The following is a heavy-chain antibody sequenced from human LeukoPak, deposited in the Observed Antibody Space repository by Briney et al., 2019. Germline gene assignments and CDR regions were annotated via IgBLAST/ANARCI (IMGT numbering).Heavy chain of an antibody. CDR2: INPNSGGT. Sequence: GASVKVSCKASGYTFTGYYMHWVRQAPGQGLEWMGWINPNSGGTNYAQKFQGRVTMTRDTSISTAYMELSRLRSVDTAVYYCARSFRDYVWGSYRYTGGYAFDIWGQGTMVTVSS. CDR1: GYTFTGYY. D-gene: IGHD3-16*02. J-gene: IGHJ3*02. CDR3: ARSFRDYVWGSYRYTGGYAFDI. V-gene: IGHV1-2*02.